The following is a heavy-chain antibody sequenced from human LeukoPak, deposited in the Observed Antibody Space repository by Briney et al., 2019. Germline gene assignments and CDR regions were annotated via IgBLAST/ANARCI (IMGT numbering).Heavy chain of an antibody. Sequence: SETLSLTCAVSGGSISSGGYSWSWIRQPPGKGLEWIGYIYHSGSTYYNPSLKSRVTISVDTSKNQSSLKLSSVTAADTAVYYCARGLLFRGYWLDPWGQGTLVTVSS. CDR1: GGSISSGGYS. D-gene: IGHD3-10*01. CDR2: IYHSGST. CDR3: ARGLLFRGYWLDP. V-gene: IGHV4-30-2*01. J-gene: IGHJ5*02.